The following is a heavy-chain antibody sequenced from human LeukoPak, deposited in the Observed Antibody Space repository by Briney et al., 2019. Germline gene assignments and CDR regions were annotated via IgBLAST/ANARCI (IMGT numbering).Heavy chain of an antibody. J-gene: IGHJ4*02. CDR1: GDSVSTNSAA. CDR3: ARGLGSGWFAYDY. D-gene: IGHD6-19*01. V-gene: IGHV6-1*01. Sequence: SQTLSLTCAISGDSVSTNSAAWNWIRQSPSRGLEWLGRTYYRSKRYSDYAVSVKSRITITADTSKNHFSLRLNSVIPEDTAVYYCARGLGSGWFAYDYWGQGTLVTVSS. CDR2: TYYRSKRYS.